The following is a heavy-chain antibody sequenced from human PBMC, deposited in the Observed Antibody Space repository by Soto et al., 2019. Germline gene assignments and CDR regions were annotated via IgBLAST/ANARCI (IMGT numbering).Heavy chain of an antibody. Sequence: GASVKVSCKASRYTFTGYYMHWVRQAPGQGLEWMGWINPNSGGTNYAQKFQGWVTMTRDTSISTAYMELSRLRSDDTAVYYCARGSKVSRYNWNHRYYFDYWGQGTLVTVSS. J-gene: IGHJ4*02. CDR3: ARGSKVSRYNWNHRYYFDY. CDR1: RYTFTGYY. D-gene: IGHD1-20*01. V-gene: IGHV1-2*04. CDR2: INPNSGGT.